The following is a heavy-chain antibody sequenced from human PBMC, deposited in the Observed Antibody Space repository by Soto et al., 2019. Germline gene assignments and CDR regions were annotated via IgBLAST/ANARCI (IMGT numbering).Heavy chain of an antibody. CDR1: GGSVRSADYF. V-gene: IGHV4-30-4*01. D-gene: IGHD3-9*01. Sequence: QVQLQESGPGLVKPSQTLSLSCSVSGGSVRSADYFWSWIRQPPGTALAWMGYISHSGTTYYTPSLKNRLAISIDTANRQFSLRLRSVTAADTATYYCARGHYDILTGYYVRYYDYWGRGTLVAVSS. J-gene: IGHJ4*02. CDR2: ISHSGTT. CDR3: ARGHYDILTGYYVRYYDY.